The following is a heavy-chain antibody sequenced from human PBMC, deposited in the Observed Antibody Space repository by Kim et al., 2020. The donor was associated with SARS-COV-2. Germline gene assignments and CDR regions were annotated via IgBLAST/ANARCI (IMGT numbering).Heavy chain of an antibody. J-gene: IGHJ6*02. V-gene: IGHV1-69*04. CDR3: ARTKSIFLQSYYYYGMDV. D-gene: IGHD3-3*01. CDR1: GGTFSSYV. Sequence: SVKVSCKASGGTFSSYVISWVRQAPGQGLEWMGRIIPILGIANYAQKFQGRVTITADKSTSTAYMELSSLRSEDTAVYYCARTKSIFLQSYYYYGMDVWGQGTTVTVSS. CDR2: IIPILGIA.